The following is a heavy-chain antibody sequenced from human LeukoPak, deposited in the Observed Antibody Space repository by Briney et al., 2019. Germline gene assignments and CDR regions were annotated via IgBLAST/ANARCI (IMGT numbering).Heavy chain of an antibody. CDR3: ARDRKVGSPYFDY. V-gene: IGHV3-30-3*01. Sequence: GGSLRLSCAASGFTFSSYAMHWVRQAPGKGLEWVAVISYDGSNKYYADSVKGRFTISRGNSKNTLYLQMNSLRAEDTAVYYCARDRKVGSPYFDYWGQGTLVTVSS. D-gene: IGHD1-26*01. CDR2: ISYDGSNK. J-gene: IGHJ4*02. CDR1: GFTFSSYA.